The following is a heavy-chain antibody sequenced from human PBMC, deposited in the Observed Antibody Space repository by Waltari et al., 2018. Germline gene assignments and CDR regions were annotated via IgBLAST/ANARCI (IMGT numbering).Heavy chain of an antibody. Sequence: QVQLVESGGGVVQPGRSLRLSCAASGFTFSDYAIHWVRQAPGKGLEWVAVISYDGSNKYYVDSVKGRFTLSRDNSKNTVYVQMNSLRPEDTAVYYCARGYSTDLLGVWGQGTTVTVSS. CDR2: ISYDGSNK. CDR1: GFTFSDYA. V-gene: IGHV3-30*04. J-gene: IGHJ6*02. D-gene: IGHD2-2*01. CDR3: ARGYSTDLLGV.